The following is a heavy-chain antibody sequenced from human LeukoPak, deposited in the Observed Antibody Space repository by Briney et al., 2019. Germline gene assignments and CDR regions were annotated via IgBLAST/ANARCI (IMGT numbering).Heavy chain of an antibody. CDR1: GFTFINYE. D-gene: IGHD2-8*01. J-gene: IGHJ4*02. V-gene: IGHV3-23*01. CDR3: AKDRYCTNGVCYTGDFDY. Sequence: GGSLRLSCVASGFTFINYEMSWIRQPPGKGLEWVSAISGSGGSTYYADSVKGRFTISRDNSKNTLYLQMNSLRAEDTAVYYCAKDRYCTNGVCYTGDFDYWGQGTLVTVSS. CDR2: ISGSGGST.